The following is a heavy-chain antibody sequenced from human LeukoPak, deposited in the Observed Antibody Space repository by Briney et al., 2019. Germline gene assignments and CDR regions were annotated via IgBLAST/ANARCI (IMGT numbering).Heavy chain of an antibody. CDR3: ARRGRAAGKYGGYEYWYFDY. J-gene: IGHJ4*02. CDR1: GGSFSGYY. Sequence: SETLSLTCAVYGGSFSGYYWTWIRQSPGRGLEWIGEINHSGSTNYNPSLMSRVTISVDTSKNRFSLKLSSVTAADTAVYYCARRGRAAGKYGGYEYWYFDYWGQGTLVTVSS. V-gene: IGHV4-34*01. D-gene: IGHD5-12*01. CDR2: INHSGST.